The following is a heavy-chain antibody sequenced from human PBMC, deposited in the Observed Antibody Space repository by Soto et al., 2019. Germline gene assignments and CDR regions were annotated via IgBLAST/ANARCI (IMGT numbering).Heavy chain of an antibody. CDR3: AKYGAQLLWFGELSHTCYYFDY. J-gene: IGHJ4*02. D-gene: IGHD3-10*01. CDR2: ISGSGGST. V-gene: IGHV3-23*01. Sequence: PGGSLRLSCAASGFTFSSYAMSWVRQAPGKGLEWVSAISGSGGSTYYADSVKGRFTISRDNSKNTLYLQMNSLRAEDTAVYYCAKYGAQLLWFGELSHTCYYFDYWGQGTLVTVSS. CDR1: GFTFSSYA.